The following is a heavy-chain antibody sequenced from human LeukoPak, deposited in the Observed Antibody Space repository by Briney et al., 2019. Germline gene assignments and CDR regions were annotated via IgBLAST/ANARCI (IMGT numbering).Heavy chain of an antibody. Sequence: GGSLRLSCAGSGFTFINYDMSWVRQAPGKGLEWVSAITWSGGTTYYEDSVKGRFTISRDNSKNTVYLQMNSLRAEDTAVYYCAKHDSRTYDYWGQGTLVTVSS. CDR2: ITWSGGTT. CDR1: GFTFINYD. CDR3: AKHDSRTYDY. J-gene: IGHJ4*02. D-gene: IGHD3-16*01. V-gene: IGHV3-23*01.